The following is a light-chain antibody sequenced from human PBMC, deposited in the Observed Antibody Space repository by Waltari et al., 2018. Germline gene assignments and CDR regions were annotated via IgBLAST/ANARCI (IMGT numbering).Light chain of an antibody. J-gene: IGKJ1*01. CDR1: QSVLYSSNNKNY. V-gene: IGKV4-1*01. CDR3: QQYYDAPRT. CDR2: LAS. Sequence: DIVMTQSPDSLAVSLGERATINCKSSQSVLYSSNNKNYLSWYRQKPGQPPKLLIYLASTRESGVPDPFIGSGSGTDFTLTISSLQAEDVAVYYCQQYYDAPRTFGQGTKVEIK.